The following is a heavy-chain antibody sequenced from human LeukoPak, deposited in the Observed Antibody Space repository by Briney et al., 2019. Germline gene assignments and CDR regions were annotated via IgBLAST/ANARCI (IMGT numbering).Heavy chain of an antibody. D-gene: IGHD3-10*01. J-gene: IGHJ4*02. V-gene: IGHV3-15*01. Sequence: GGSLRLSCAASGFTFSNAWMSWVRQAPGKGLEWVGRIKSKTDGGTTDYAAPVKGRFTISRDDSKNTLYLQMNSLKTEDTAVYYCTTGEGLWFGELPLDYWGQGTLVTVSS. CDR2: IKSKTDGGTT. CDR1: GFTFSNAW. CDR3: TTGEGLWFGELPLDY.